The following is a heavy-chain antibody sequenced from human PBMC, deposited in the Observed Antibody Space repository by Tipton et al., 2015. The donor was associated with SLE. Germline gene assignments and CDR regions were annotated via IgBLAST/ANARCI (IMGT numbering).Heavy chain of an antibody. D-gene: IGHD3-22*01. Sequence: SLRLSCAASGFTFRTYWMHWVRQVPGKGLVWVSRINSAGTITTYADSVRGRFTISRDNAKNSLFLQMNSLRAEDTALYYCAKVGDYYDSSGYSQTDAFDIWGQGTIVTVSS. CDR2: INSAGTIT. J-gene: IGHJ3*02. CDR3: AKVGDYYDSSGYSQTDAFDI. CDR1: GFTFRTYW. V-gene: IGHV3-74*01.